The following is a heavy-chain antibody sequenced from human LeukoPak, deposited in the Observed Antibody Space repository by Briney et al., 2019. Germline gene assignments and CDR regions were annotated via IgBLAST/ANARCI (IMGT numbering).Heavy chain of an antibody. CDR2: ISAYNGNT. Sequence: ASVKVSCKASGYTFTSYGISWVRQAPGQGLEWTGWISAYNGNTNYAQKLQGRVTMTTDTSTSTAYMELRSLRSDDTAVYYCASGGRIGGVGKSLMYWGPGTLVTVSS. V-gene: IGHV1-18*01. CDR3: ASGGRIGGVGKSLMY. D-gene: IGHD6-13*01. CDR1: GYTFTSYG. J-gene: IGHJ4*02.